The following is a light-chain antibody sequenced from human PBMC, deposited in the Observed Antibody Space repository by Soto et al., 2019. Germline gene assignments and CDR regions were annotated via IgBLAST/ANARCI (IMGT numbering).Light chain of an antibody. Sequence: DIQLTQSPSFLSTSIGDRVTITCRASQGIRSNLAWYQQKPGKAPKLLIYAASTLQSGVPTRFSGSGSGTEFTLTISSLQPEDFASYYCQQLNSYPLPFGGGTKVEI. V-gene: IGKV1-9*01. CDR1: QGIRSN. CDR3: QQLNSYPLP. J-gene: IGKJ4*01. CDR2: AAS.